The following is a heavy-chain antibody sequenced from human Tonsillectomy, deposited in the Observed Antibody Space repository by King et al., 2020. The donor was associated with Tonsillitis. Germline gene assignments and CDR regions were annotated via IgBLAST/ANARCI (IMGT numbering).Heavy chain of an antibody. CDR1: GGSLSGYY. D-gene: IGHD6-13*01. Sequence: VQLQQWGAGLLKPSETLSLTCGVYGGSLSGYYWTWIRQPPGKGLEWIGEIYHSGSTNYNPSLKSRVTISVDTSKNQFSLKLSSVTAADTAVYYCARGVVAAGSDYWGQGTLVTVSS. J-gene: IGHJ4*02. CDR3: ARGVVAAGSDY. CDR2: IYHSGST. V-gene: IGHV4-34*01.